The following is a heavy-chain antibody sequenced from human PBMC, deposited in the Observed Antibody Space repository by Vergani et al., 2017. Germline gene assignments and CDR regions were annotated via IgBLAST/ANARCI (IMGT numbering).Heavy chain of an antibody. CDR2: ISRWSSTI. J-gene: IGHJ4*02. D-gene: IGHD2-8*01. CDR3: ARQSRDVFCTNGVCPLGY. CDR1: GSTFSSYA. V-gene: IGHV3-48*01. Sequence: EVQLVESGGGLVQPGGSLRLSCAASGSTFSSYAMNWVRQAPGKGLEWVSYISRWSSTIYYADSVKGRFTISRDNAKNSLHLQMNNLRAEDTAVYYCARQSRDVFCTNGVCPLGYWGQGALVTVSS.